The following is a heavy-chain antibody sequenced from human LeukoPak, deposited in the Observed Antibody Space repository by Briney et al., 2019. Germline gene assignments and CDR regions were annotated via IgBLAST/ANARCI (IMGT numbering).Heavy chain of an antibody. V-gene: IGHV4-38-2*02. CDR2: IYHSGST. J-gene: IGHJ4*02. CDR1: GYSIGSGYY. D-gene: IGHD2-21*02. CDR3: AGSNCGDDCFCVNY. Sequence: SETLSLTCTVSGYSIGSGYYWGWIRQPPGKGLEWIGSIYHSGSTYNNPSLKSRVTISVDTSKNQFSLKLSSVTAADTAVYYCAGSNCGDDCFCVNYWGQGTLVTVSS.